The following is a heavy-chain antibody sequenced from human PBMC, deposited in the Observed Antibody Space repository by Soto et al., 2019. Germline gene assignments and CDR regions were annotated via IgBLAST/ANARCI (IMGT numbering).Heavy chain of an antibody. CDR3: ARVGCSSTSCYAWDNWFDP. Sequence: SETLSLTCTVSGASISSYYWSWIRQPPGKGLEWIGYIYYSGSTKYNPSLKSRVTISVDTSKNQFSLKLSSVTAADTAVYYCARVGCSSTSCYAWDNWFDPWGQGTLVTVS. J-gene: IGHJ5*02. CDR2: IYYSGST. V-gene: IGHV4-59*01. CDR1: GASISSYY. D-gene: IGHD2-2*01.